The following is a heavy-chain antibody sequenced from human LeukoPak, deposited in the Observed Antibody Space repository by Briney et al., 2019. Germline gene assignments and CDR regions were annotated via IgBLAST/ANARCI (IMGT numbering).Heavy chain of an antibody. CDR2: INPKSGGT. V-gene: IGHV1-2*02. CDR3: ARGRIQLWLGYYYYYMDV. J-gene: IGHJ6*03. CDR1: GYTFTGYY. Sequence: ASVKVSCKASGYTFTGYYLHWVRQAPGQGLEWMGWINPKSGGTNYAQKFQGRVTMTRDTSISTAYMELTRLRSDDTAVYYCARGRIQLWLGYYYYYMDVWGKGTTVTVSS. D-gene: IGHD5-18*01.